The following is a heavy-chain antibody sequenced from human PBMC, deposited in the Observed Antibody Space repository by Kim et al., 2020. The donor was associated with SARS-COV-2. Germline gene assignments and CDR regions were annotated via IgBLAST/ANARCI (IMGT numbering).Heavy chain of an antibody. CDR2: IYYSGST. J-gene: IGHJ4*02. D-gene: IGHD1-26*01. V-gene: IGHV4-31*03. CDR3: AMGRWEASFDY. Sequence: SETLSLTCTVSGGSISCGGYYWSWIRQHPGKGLEWIGYIYYSGSTYYNPSLKSRVTISVDTSKNQFSLKLSSVTAADTAVYYCAMGRWEASFDYWGQGTLVTVSS. CDR1: GGSISCGGYY.